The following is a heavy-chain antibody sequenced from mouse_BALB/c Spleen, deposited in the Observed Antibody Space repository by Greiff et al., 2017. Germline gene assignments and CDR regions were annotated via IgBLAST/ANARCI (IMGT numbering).Heavy chain of an antibody. CDR3: MITSYWYFDV. Sequence: VQLQQSGAELVKPGASVKLSCKASGYTFTSYYMYWVKQRPGQGLEWIGEINPSNGGTNFNEKFKSKATLTVDKSSSTAYMQLSSLTSEDSAVYYCMITSYWYFDVWGQGTLVTVSA. CDR1: GYTFTSYY. CDR2: INPSNGGT. V-gene: IGHV1S81*02. J-gene: IGHJ3*01. D-gene: IGHD2-4*01.